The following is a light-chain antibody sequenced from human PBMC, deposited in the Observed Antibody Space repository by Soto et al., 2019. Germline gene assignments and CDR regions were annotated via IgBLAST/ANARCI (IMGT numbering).Light chain of an antibody. CDR2: EIN. J-gene: IGLJ2*01. Sequence: QSALTQPASVSGSPGQSITISCTGTSSDIGTYNFVSWYQRRPGKAPKLLIHEINNRPSGVSIRFSGSKSGNTASLTISGLQAEDEADYYCSSDTTTSTLIFGGGTKLTVL. CDR1: SSDIGTYNF. CDR3: SSDTTTSTLI. V-gene: IGLV2-14*01.